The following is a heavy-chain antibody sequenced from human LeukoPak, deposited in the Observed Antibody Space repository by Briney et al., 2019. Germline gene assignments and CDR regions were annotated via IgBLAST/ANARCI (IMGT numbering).Heavy chain of an antibody. D-gene: IGHD3-9*01. J-gene: IGHJ5*02. CDR3: AKAPDYDILTGYRANWFDP. Sequence: GGSLRLSCAGSGFTFSSYAMSWVRQAPGQGLEWVSGISGSGHSTSYADPVRGRFTISRDNSKDTLFLQMNSLRADDTAVYYCAKAPDYDILTGYRANWFDPWGQGTLVTVSS. V-gene: IGHV3-23*01. CDR1: GFTFSSYA. CDR2: ISGSGHST.